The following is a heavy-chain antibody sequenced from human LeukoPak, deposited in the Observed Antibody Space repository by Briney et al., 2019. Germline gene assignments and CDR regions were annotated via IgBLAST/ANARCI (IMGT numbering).Heavy chain of an antibody. Sequence: SETLSLTCTVSGGSISSGDYYWSWIRQPPGKGLEWIGYIYYSGSTYYNPSLKSRVTISVDTSKNQFSLKLSSVTAADTAVYYCAGAMSSSRYYYYYYYMDVWGKGTTVTVSS. CDR3: AGAMSSSRYYYYYYYMDV. CDR2: IYYSGST. V-gene: IGHV4-30-4*08. J-gene: IGHJ6*03. CDR1: GGSISSGDYY. D-gene: IGHD6-13*01.